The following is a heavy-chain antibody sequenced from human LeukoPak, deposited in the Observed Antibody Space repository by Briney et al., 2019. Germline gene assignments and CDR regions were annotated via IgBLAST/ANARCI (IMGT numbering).Heavy chain of an antibody. CDR3: AKARYSGYDAHYFDY. Sequence: GGSLRLSCAASGSTFSSYAMSWVRQAPGKGLEWVSAISGSGGSTYYADSVKGRFTISRDNSKNTLYLQMNSLRAEDTAVYYCAKARYSGYDAHYFDYWGQGTLVTVSS. V-gene: IGHV3-23*01. J-gene: IGHJ4*02. CDR2: ISGSGGST. CDR1: GSTFSSYA. D-gene: IGHD5-12*01.